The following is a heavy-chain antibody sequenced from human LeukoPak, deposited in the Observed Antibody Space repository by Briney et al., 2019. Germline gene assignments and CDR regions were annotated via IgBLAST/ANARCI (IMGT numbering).Heavy chain of an antibody. CDR2: IYSTVST. CDR3: ASGSGYFFNY. CDR1: GASISRINYY. J-gene: IGHJ4*01. Sequence: KSSETLSLTCTVSGASISRINYYWGWIRQPPGKGLEWLGTIYSTVSTYYNASLKSRVTMSVDTSKNHFSLKLSSVTAADTAAYYCASGSGYFFNYWGQGTLVTVSS. D-gene: IGHD1-14*01. V-gene: IGHV4-39*02.